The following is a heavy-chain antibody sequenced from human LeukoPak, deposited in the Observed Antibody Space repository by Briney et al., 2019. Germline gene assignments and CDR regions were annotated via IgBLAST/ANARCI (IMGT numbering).Heavy chain of an antibody. V-gene: IGHV1-46*01. CDR1: GYTFTNYY. CDR2: INPIGAST. D-gene: IGHD5/OR15-5a*01. J-gene: IGHJ4*02. Sequence: ASVKVSCNAAGYTFTNYYIHWVRQAPGQGLEWTGIINPIGASTSHTRKFQGRVTMTRDTSTSTVYMELSSLGSEDTAVYYCAREVPYRVSSRTRFDSWGQGTLVTVSS. CDR3: AREVPYRVSSRTRFDS.